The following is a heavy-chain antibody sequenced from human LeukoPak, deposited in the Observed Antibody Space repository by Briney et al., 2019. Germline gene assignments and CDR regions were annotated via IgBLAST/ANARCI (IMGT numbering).Heavy chain of an antibody. D-gene: IGHD3/OR15-3a*01. CDR3: ARQTGSGLFILP. V-gene: IGHV4-59*04. CDR2: IYYSGNT. CDR1: GASISSYY. J-gene: IGHJ4*02. Sequence: SETLSLTCTVSGASISSYYWSWIRRPPGKGLEWIGSIYYSGNTYYNASLKSQVSISIDTSKNQFSLRLTSVTAADTAVYYCARQTGSGLFILPGGQGTLVTVSS.